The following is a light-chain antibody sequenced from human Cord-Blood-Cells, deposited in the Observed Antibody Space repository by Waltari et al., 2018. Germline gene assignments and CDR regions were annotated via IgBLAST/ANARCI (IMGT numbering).Light chain of an antibody. CDR1: QSISSY. CDR2: AAS. V-gene: IGKV1-39*01. CDR3: QQSYSTPLT. Sequence: DIQMTQSPSSLSASVGDRVTITCRASQSISSYLNWYQQKPGKAPKLLIYAASSLQSGVPARFSGSGSGTDFTLTINSLQPEDFATYYCQQSYSTPLTFGGGTKGEIK. J-gene: IGKJ4*01.